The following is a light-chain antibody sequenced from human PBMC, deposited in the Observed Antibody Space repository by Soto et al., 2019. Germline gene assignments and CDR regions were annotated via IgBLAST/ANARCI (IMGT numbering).Light chain of an antibody. Sequence: EIVLTQSPATLSLSLGERATLSCRASQSVSSYLAWFQQKPGQAPRLLIYDASNRATGVPARFSGSGSGTDFTLTISSLEPEEFAVYYCQQRSSWPGTFGQGTRLAIK. V-gene: IGKV3-11*01. CDR2: DAS. CDR3: QQRSSWPGT. CDR1: QSVSSY. J-gene: IGKJ5*01.